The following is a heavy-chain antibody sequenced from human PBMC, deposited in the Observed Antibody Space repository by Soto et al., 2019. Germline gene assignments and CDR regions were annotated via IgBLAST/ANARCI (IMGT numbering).Heavy chain of an antibody. CDR3: ARSQLPNYYYYMDV. Sequence: GSLRLSCAASGFTVSSNYMSWVRQAPGKGLEWVSVIYSGGSTYYADSVKGRFTISRDNSKNTLYLQMNSLRAEDTAVYYCARSQLPNYYYYMDVWGKGTTVTVSS. D-gene: IGHD2-2*01. V-gene: IGHV3-66*01. CDR1: GFTVSSNY. J-gene: IGHJ6*03. CDR2: IYSGGST.